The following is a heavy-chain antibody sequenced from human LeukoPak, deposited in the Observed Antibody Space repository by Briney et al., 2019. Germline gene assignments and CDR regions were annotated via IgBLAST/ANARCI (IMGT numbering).Heavy chain of an antibody. J-gene: IGHJ4*02. D-gene: IGHD2-2*01. V-gene: IGHV3-33*01. CDR2: IWYDGSNK. CDR3: ARDRPQRDGYQLPDQDFDY. Sequence: QSGGSLRLSCAASGFTFSSYGMHWVRQAPGKGLEWVAVIWYDGSNKYYADSVKGRFTISRDNSKNTLYLQMNSLRAEDTAVYYCARDRPQRDGYQLPDQDFDYWGQGTLVTVSS. CDR1: GFTFSSYG.